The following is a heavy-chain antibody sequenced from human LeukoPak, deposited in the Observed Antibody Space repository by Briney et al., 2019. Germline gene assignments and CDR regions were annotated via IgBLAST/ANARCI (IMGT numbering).Heavy chain of an antibody. D-gene: IGHD6-13*01. V-gene: IGHV3-48*04. CDR1: GFTFSSYS. J-gene: IGHJ6*03. CDR2: ISSSGSTI. Sequence: GGSLRLSCAASGFTFSSYSMNWVRQAPGKGLEWVSYISSSGSTIYYADSVKGRFTISRDNAKNSLYLQMNSLRAEDTAVYYCARGPPYSSSWYALDSPYYYYMDVWGKGTTVTISS. CDR3: ARGPPYSSSWYALDSPYYYYMDV.